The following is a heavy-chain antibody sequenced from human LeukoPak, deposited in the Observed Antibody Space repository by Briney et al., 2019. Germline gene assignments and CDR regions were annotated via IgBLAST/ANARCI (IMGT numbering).Heavy chain of an antibody. J-gene: IGHJ5*02. D-gene: IGHD3-10*01. CDR1: GYHFTNHW. Sequence: GGALQISFKGSGYHFTNHWIVWGRPMPGKGVGWMGIIYPGDSDTRYSPSFQGQVTISADKSISTAYLQWSSLKASDTAMYYCARRYGGSLFDPWGQGTLVTVSS. CDR2: IYPGDSDT. CDR3: ARRYGGSLFDP. V-gene: IGHV5-51*01.